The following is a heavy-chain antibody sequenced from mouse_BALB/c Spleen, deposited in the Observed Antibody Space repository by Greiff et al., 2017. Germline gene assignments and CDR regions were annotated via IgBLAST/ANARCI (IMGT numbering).Heavy chain of an antibody. CDR3: ARGGMKAFAY. J-gene: IGHJ3*01. CDR1: GFAFSSYD. V-gene: IGHV5-12-1*01. D-gene: IGHD2-10*02. CDR2: TSSGGGST. Sequence: DVMLVESGGGLVKPGGSLKLSCAASGFAFSSYDMSWVRQTPEKRLEWVAYTSSGGGSTYYPDTVKGRFTISRDNAKNTLYLQMSSLKSEDTAMYYCARGGMKAFAYWGQGTLVTVSA.